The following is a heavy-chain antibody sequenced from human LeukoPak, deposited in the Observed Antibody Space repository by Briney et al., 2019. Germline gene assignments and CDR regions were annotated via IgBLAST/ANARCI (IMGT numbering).Heavy chain of an antibody. V-gene: IGHV3-48*04. J-gene: IGHJ2*01. CDR1: GFTFSSYS. D-gene: IGHD2-15*01. CDR3: ARAGWHWYFDL. CDR2: ISSSSSTI. Sequence: GGSLRLSCAASGFTFSSYSMNWVRQAPGKGLEWVSYISSSSSTIYYADSVKGRFTISRDNAKNSLYLQMNSLRAEDTAVYYWARAGWHWYFDLWGGGTLVTVSS.